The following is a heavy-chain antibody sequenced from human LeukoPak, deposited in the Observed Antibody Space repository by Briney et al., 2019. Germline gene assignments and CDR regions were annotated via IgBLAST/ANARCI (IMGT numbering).Heavy chain of an antibody. Sequence: GGSLRLSCAASGFTFSSYWMSWVRQAPGKGLEWVANIKQDGSEKYYVDSVKGRFTISRDNAKNSPYLQMNSLRAEDTAVYYCARSHYYYGSGSHAFDIWGQGTMVTVSS. CDR2: IKQDGSEK. D-gene: IGHD3-10*01. J-gene: IGHJ3*02. V-gene: IGHV3-7*01. CDR3: ARSHYYYGSGSHAFDI. CDR1: GFTFSSYW.